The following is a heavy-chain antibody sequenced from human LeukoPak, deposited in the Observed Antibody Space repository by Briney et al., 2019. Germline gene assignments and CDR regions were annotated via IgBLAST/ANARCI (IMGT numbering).Heavy chain of an antibody. V-gene: IGHV4-39*07. Sequence: PSETLSLTCTVSGGSISSSRYYWGWIRQPPGKGLECIGSIYYSGSTYCNPSLKSRVTISVDTSKNQFSLKLSSVTAADTAVYYCARTTSDMVRGVMSNWFDPWGQGTLVTVSS. D-gene: IGHD3-10*01. J-gene: IGHJ5*02. CDR2: IYYSGST. CDR3: ARTTSDMVRGVMSNWFDP. CDR1: GGSISSSRYY.